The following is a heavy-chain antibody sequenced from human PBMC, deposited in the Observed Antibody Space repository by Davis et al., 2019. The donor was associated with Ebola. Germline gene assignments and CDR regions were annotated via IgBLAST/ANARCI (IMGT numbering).Heavy chain of an antibody. J-gene: IGHJ4*02. CDR1: GGSISSGGYS. V-gene: IGHV4-30-2*01. CDR2: IYHSGST. Sequence: MPSETLSLTCAVSGGSISSGGYSWSWIRQPPGKGLEWIGYIYHSGSTYYNPSLKSRVTISVDTSKNQFSLKWTSVTAADTAVYYCARVEAYFDYWGQGNLVTVSS. CDR3: ARVEAYFDY.